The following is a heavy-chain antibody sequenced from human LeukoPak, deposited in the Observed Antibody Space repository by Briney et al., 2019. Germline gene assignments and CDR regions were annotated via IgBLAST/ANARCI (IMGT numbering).Heavy chain of an antibody. V-gene: IGHV4-34*01. CDR1: GVSFNDYY. CDR2: INHSGYT. Sequence: SETLSLTCAVSGVSFNDYYWSWVRQTPGKGLEWIGEINHSGYTNDSPSPKSRVTLSIDTSRKQFSLNLRSVTVADTGIYYCTRMTTGHDYWGQGTLVTVSS. J-gene: IGHJ4*02. CDR3: TRMTTGHDY. D-gene: IGHD4-17*01.